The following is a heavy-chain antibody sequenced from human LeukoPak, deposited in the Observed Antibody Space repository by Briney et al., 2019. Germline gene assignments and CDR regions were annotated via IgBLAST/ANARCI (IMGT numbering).Heavy chain of an antibody. V-gene: IGHV3-7*03. J-gene: IGHJ6*02. Sequence: GGSLRLSCAASGFTFSSYWMYWARQAPGKGLEWVASINHNGNVNYYVDSVKGRFTISRDNAKNSLYLQMGDSRAEDTAVYFCARGGGLDVWGQGATVTVSS. CDR2: INHNGNVN. CDR1: GFTFSSYW. D-gene: IGHD3-16*01. CDR3: ARGGGLDV.